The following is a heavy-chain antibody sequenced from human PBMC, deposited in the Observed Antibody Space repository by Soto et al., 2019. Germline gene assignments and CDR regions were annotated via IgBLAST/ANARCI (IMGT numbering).Heavy chain of an antibody. CDR2: IYYSGST. CDR3: ARREGQLEAFDI. V-gene: IGHV4-59*01. Sequence: SETLSLTCAVSGGSLSSYYWSWIRQPPGKGLEWVGYIYYSGSTKYNPSLTSRVTISVDTSKNQFSLKLSSVTAADTAVYYCARREGQLEAFDIWGQGTLVNVSS. J-gene: IGHJ3*02. D-gene: IGHD6-13*01. CDR1: GGSLSSYY.